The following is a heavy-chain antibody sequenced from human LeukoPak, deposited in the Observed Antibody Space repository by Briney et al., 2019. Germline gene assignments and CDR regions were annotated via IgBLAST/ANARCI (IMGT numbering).Heavy chain of an antibody. CDR3: ARRYFDC. V-gene: IGHV3-7*01. Sequence: GGSLRLSCVASGFTFGKYWMSWVRQAPGKGLEWVASIKQDGSEKHYVDSVKGRFTISRDNAKNSLYLQMNSLRDEDTAVYYCARRYFDCWGQGTLVTVSS. CDR1: GFTFGKYW. J-gene: IGHJ4*02. CDR2: IKQDGSEK.